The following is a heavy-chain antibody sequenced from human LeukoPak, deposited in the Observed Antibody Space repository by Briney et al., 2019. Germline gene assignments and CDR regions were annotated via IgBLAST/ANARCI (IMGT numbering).Heavy chain of an antibody. Sequence: SETLSLTCTVSGGSISSYCWSWIRQPPGKGLEWIGYIFYSGSTNYNPSLKSRVTISVDTSKNQFSLKLSSVPAADTAVYYCVRSDDFWSGYYGYWGQGNLVTVSS. D-gene: IGHD3-3*01. CDR2: IFYSGST. J-gene: IGHJ4*02. V-gene: IGHV4-59*01. CDR1: GGSISSYC. CDR3: VRSDDFWSGYYGY.